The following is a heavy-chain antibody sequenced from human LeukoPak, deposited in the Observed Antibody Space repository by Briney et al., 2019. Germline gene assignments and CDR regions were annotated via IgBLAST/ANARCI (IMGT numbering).Heavy chain of an antibody. Sequence: GGSLRLSCAASGFTFSNAWMSLVRQAPGKGLEWVGRIKSKTDGGTTDYAAPVKGRFTISRDDSKNTLYLQMNSLKTEDTAVYYCTTDMSEGDGYNGYFDYWGQGTLVTVSS. CDR3: TTDMSEGDGYNGYFDY. V-gene: IGHV3-15*01. J-gene: IGHJ4*02. D-gene: IGHD5-24*01. CDR1: GFTFSNAW. CDR2: IKSKTDGGTT.